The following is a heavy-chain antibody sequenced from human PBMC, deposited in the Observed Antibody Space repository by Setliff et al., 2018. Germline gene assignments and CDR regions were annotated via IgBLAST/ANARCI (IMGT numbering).Heavy chain of an antibody. CDR3: AREQWLDPPGYYYMDV. J-gene: IGHJ6*03. CDR2: IYIGGSA. CDR1: GGSISSYY. D-gene: IGHD6-19*01. V-gene: IGHV4-4*07. Sequence: SETLSLTCTVSGGSISSYYWSWIRRPAGKRLEWIGHIYIGGSANYNPSLKSRVTMSIDTAKNQFSLKQNSVTAADMAVYYCAREQWLDPPGYYYMDVWAKGTTGTVSS.